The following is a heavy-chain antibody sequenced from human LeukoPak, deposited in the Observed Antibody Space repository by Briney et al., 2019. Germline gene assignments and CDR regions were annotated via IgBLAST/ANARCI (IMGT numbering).Heavy chain of an antibody. CDR1: GFTFSSYG. CDR2: IYYSGST. J-gene: IGHJ6*02. V-gene: IGHV4-38-2*01. Sequence: GSLRLSCAASGFTFSSYGMHWVRQAPGKGLEWIGSIYYSGSTYYNPSLKSRVTISVDTSKNQFSLKLSSVTAADTAVYYCARVDMVRGLIVMSYYGMDVWGQGTTVTVSS. CDR3: ARVDMVRGLIVMSYYGMDV. D-gene: IGHD3-10*01.